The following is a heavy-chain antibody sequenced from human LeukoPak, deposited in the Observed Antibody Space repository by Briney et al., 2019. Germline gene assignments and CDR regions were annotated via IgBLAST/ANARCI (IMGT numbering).Heavy chain of an antibody. CDR1: GFTFSNYG. CDR2: ISASSSSI. J-gene: IGHJ4*02. D-gene: IGHD6-6*01. V-gene: IGHV3-48*04. CDR3: ARGGAARPDY. Sequence: GGSLRLSCAASGFTFSNYGMDWVRQAPEKGLEWVSYISASSSSIYYADSVKGRFTISRDNAKNSLFLQMNSLRAEDTAVYYCARGGAARPDYWGQGSLVTVSS.